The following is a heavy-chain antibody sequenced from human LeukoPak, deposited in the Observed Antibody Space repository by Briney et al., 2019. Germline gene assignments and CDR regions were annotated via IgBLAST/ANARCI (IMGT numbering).Heavy chain of an antibody. CDR2: IYTSGGT. CDR1: GGSISSYY. CDR3: ARYNGAAAGAYYYYMDV. J-gene: IGHJ6*03. Sequence: SETLSLTCTVSGGSISSYYWSWLRQPAGKGLEWIGRIYTSGGTNYNPSLKSRVTMSVDTSKNQFSLKLSSVTAADTAVYYCARYNGAAAGAYYYYMDVWGKGTTVTVSS. V-gene: IGHV4-4*07. D-gene: IGHD6-13*01.